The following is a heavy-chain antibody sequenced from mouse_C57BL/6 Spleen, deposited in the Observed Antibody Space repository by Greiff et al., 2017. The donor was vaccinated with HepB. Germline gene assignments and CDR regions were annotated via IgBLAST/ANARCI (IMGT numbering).Heavy chain of an antibody. D-gene: IGHD2-5*01. V-gene: IGHV1-42*01. CDR3: ARHYSNPYWYFDV. CDR1: GYSFTGYY. J-gene: IGHJ1*03. Sequence: EVQLVESGPELVKPGASVKISCKASGYSFTGYYMNWVKQSPEKSLEWIGEINPSTGGTTYNQKFKAKATLTVDKSSSTAYMQLKSLTSEDSAVYYCARHYSNPYWYFDVWGTGTTVTVSS. CDR2: INPSTGGT.